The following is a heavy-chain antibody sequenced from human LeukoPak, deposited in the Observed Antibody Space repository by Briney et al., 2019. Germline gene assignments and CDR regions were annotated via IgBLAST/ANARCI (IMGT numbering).Heavy chain of an antibody. CDR1: GFTFSSYA. Sequence: GGSLRLSCAASGFTFSSYAMSWVRQAPGEGLEWVSAISGSGGSTYYADSVKGRFTISRDNSKNTLYLQMNSLRAEDTAVYYCAKGSSSWYENWFDPWGQGTLVTASS. CDR3: AKGSSSWYENWFDP. D-gene: IGHD6-13*01. V-gene: IGHV3-23*01. J-gene: IGHJ5*02. CDR2: ISGSGGST.